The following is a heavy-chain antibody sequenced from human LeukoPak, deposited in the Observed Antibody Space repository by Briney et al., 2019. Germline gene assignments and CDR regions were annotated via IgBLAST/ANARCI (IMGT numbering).Heavy chain of an antibody. D-gene: IGHD4-17*01. CDR2: ISSSSSTI. J-gene: IGHJ4*02. V-gene: IGHV3-48*02. CDR1: GFTFSSYS. Sequence: PGGSLRLSCAASGFTFSSYSMNWVRQAPGKGLEWVSYISSSSSTIYYADSVKGRFTISRDNAKNSLYLQMNSLRDEDTAVYYCARDRGYYGETTSHHLFDYWGQGTLVTVSS. CDR3: ARDRGYYGETTSHHLFDY.